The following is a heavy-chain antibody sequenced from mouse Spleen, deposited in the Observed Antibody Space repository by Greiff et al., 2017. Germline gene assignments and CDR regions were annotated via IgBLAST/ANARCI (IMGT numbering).Heavy chain of an antibody. Sequence: VQLQQSGPELVKPGDSVKISCKASGYSFTGYFMNWVMQSHGKSLEWIGRINPYNGDTFYNQKFKGKATLTVDKSSSTAHMELRSLTSEDSAVYYCARRTTAPYFDVWGAGTTVTVSS. V-gene: IGHV1-20*01. D-gene: IGHD1-2*01. CDR3: ARRTTAPYFDV. CDR1: GYSFTGYF. J-gene: IGHJ1*01. CDR2: INPYNGDT.